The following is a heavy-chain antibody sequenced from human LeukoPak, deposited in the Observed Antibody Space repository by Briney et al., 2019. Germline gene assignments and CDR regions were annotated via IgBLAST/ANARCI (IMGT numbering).Heavy chain of an antibody. V-gene: IGHV4-38-2*02. CDR2: IYHTGST. D-gene: IGHD3-16*01. CDR3: ARDEGDYFFDY. Sequence: SETLSLTCIDSGYSISSGYYWGWIRQPPGKGLEWIGSIYHTGSTYYNPSLKSRVTISVDTSKNHFSLKLSSVTAADTAVYYCARDEGDYFFDYWGQGTLVTVSS. J-gene: IGHJ4*02. CDR1: GYSISSGYY.